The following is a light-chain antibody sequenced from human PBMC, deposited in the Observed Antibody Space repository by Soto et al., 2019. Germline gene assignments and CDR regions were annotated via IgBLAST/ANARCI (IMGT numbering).Light chain of an antibody. V-gene: IGKV3-20*01. Sequence: EFVLTQSPGTLSLPPGERATLSCRASQTVRNNYLAWYQQKPGQAPRLLIYDASSRATGIPDRFCGGGSGTDFTLTISRLEPEDFAVYYCQQFSSYPLTFGGGTKVDIK. J-gene: IGKJ4*01. CDR3: QQFSSYPLT. CDR1: QTVRNNY. CDR2: DAS.